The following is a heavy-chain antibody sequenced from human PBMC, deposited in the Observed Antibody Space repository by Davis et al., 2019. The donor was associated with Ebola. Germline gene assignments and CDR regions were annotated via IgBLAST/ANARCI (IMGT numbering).Heavy chain of an antibody. J-gene: IGHJ3*02. CDR3: ARVDCSGGSCSSGFSAFDI. V-gene: IGHV3-21*01. D-gene: IGHD2-15*01. Sequence: GESLKISCATSGFTLSGFGMNWIRQAPGKGLEWVSSISSGSTYIKYAESVKGRFTISRDNARNSLYLQMNSLRAEDTAMYYCARVDCSGGSCSSGFSAFDIWGQGTMVTVSS. CDR1: GFTLSGFG. CDR2: ISSGSTYI.